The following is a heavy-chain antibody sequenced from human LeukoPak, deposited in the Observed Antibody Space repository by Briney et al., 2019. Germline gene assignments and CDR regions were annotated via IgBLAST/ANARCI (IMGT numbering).Heavy chain of an antibody. V-gene: IGHV1-69*13. D-gene: IGHD1-26*01. CDR1: GGTFSSYA. Sequence: SVKVSCKASGGTFSSYAISWVRQAPGQGLEWMGGIIPIFGTANYAQKFQGRVTITADESTSTAYMELSSLRSEDTAVYYCAGVGRDHDAFDIWGQGTMVTVSS. CDR2: IIPIFGTA. J-gene: IGHJ3*02. CDR3: AGVGRDHDAFDI.